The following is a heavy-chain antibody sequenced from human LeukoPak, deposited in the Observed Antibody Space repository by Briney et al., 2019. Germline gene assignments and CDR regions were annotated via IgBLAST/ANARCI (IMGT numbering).Heavy chain of an antibody. Sequence: GGSLRLSCVASGFTFGHHFMSWVRQAPGVGLEWVANINPDGSIKFHADSVKGRFSISRDNARNSVYLQMNSLRGEDTAVYYCARAVDVADYWGQGTLVAVSS. J-gene: IGHJ4*02. CDR2: INPDGSIK. V-gene: IGHV3-7*01. D-gene: IGHD3-16*01. CDR3: ARAVDVADY. CDR1: GFTFGHHF.